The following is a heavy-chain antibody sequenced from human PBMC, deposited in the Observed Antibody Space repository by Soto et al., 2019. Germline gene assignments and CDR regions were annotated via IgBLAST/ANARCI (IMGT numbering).Heavy chain of an antibody. J-gene: IGHJ5*02. CDR1: GGSIGSYY. CDR2: IYYSGST. D-gene: IGHD6-19*01. V-gene: IGHV4-59*01. CDR3: ARDPAYISGWYNWFDP. Sequence: SETLSLTCTVSGGSIGSYYWSWIRQPPGKGLEWIGYIYYSGSTNYNPSLKSRVTISVDTSKNQFSLKLSSVTAADTAVYYCARDPAYISGWYNWFDPWGQGTLVTVSS.